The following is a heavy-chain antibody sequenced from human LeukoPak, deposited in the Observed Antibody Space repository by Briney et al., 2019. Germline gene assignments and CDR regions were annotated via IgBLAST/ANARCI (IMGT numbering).Heavy chain of an antibody. D-gene: IGHD5-18*01. V-gene: IGHV4-59*12. CDR2: IYYSGST. CDR3: ARARIQLWLRYYYMDV. CDR1: GGSISSYY. Sequence: KSSETLSLTCTVSGGSISSYYWSWIRQPPGKGLEWIGYIYYSGSTNYNPSLKSRVTISVDTSKNQFSLKLSSVTAADTAVYYCARARIQLWLRYYYMDVWGKGTTVTVSS. J-gene: IGHJ6*03.